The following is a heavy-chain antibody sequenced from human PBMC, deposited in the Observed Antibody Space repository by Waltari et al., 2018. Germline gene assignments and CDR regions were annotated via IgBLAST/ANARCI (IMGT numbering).Heavy chain of an antibody. D-gene: IGHD3-10*01. J-gene: IGHJ4*02. CDR3: ARGRITMVRGVMSYFDY. CDR1: GGSFRGYY. Sequence: QVQLQQWGAGLLKPSETLSLTCAVYGGSFRGYYWSWLRQPPRKGLEWIGEINHSGSTNYNPSLKSRVTISVDTSKNQFSLKLSSVTAADTAVYYCARGRITMVRGVMSYFDYWGQGTLVTVSS. CDR2: INHSGST. V-gene: IGHV4-34*01.